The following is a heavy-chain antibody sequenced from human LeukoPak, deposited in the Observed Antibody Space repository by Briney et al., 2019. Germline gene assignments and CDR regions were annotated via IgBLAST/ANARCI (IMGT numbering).Heavy chain of an antibody. D-gene: IGHD4-17*01. J-gene: IGHJ4*02. V-gene: IGHV3-66*01. Sequence: PPGGSLRLSCRASGVSVESVFTHWVRQPPGKGLEWGSFIIPGGHIDYTDSVKGRFIISRDSFKNNLSLQMSSLIVNDSAVYYCARGDSATTTFDFWGQGTLVTVSS. CDR3: ARGDSATTTFDF. CDR2: IIPGGHI. CDR1: GVSVESVF.